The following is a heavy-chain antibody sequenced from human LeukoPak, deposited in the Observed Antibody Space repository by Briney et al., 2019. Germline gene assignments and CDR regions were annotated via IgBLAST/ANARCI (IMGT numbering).Heavy chain of an antibody. CDR1: GFTFSSYA. V-gene: IGHV3-23*01. CDR2: ISGSGGSR. CDR3: AKVGVPAAH. D-gene: IGHD2-2*01. Sequence: GGSLRLSCAASGFTFSSYAISWVRQAPGKGLEWVSGISGSGGSRFYADSVKGRFTISRDNSRNTLYLQMNSLRAEDTAVCYCAKVGVPAAHWGQGTLVTVSS. J-gene: IGHJ4*02.